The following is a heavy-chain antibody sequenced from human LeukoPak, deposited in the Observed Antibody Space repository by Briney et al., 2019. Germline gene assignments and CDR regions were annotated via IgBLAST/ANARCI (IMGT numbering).Heavy chain of an antibody. V-gene: IGHV3-7*04. CDR1: GFTFSTYY. J-gene: IGHJ4*02. CDR2: IKQDGSEK. CDR3: AGGFGFLIES. D-gene: IGHD2-21*01. Sequence: GGSLRLSCAASGFTFSTYYMAWVRQAPGKGLEWVANIKQDGSEKYYGGSVKGRLTISRDNAKNALYLQLNSLRVEDTAVYFCAGGFGFLIESWGQGTLVTVSS.